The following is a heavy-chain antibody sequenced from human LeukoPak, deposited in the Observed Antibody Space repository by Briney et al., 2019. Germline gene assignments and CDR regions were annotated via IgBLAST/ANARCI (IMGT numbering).Heavy chain of an antibody. CDR1: GFTFSSYW. D-gene: IGHD6-19*01. Sequence: PGGSLRLSCAASGFTFSSYWMSWVRQAPGKGLEWVANIKQVGSEIYYADSVKGRFTISRDNAKDSLYLQMNSLRAEDTAVYYCARLRSTGGWHGTFDCWGQGTLVTVSS. CDR3: ARLRSTGGWHGTFDC. J-gene: IGHJ4*02. V-gene: IGHV3-7*01. CDR2: IKQVGSEI.